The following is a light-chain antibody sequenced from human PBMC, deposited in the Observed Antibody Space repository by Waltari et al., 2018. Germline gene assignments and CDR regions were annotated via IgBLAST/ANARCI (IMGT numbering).Light chain of an antibody. CDR3: QAWDSGTV. CDR2: QDD. CDR1: KLGDKF. Sequence: SYELTPPPAVSVSPGQPASTTSPADKLGDKFVCWYQQKAGQSPLLVIYQDDKRPSGIPERFSGSNSGNTATLTISGTQAMDEADYYCQAWDSGTVFGGGTKLTVL. J-gene: IGLJ2*01. V-gene: IGLV3-1*01.